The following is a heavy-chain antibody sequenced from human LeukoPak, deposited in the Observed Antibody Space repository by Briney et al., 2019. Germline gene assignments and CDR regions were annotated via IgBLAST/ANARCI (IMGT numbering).Heavy chain of an antibody. CDR3: VKDRRYSSNWYFFDY. CDR1: GFTFSSYG. V-gene: IGHV3-64D*09. J-gene: IGHJ4*02. D-gene: IGHD6-13*01. CDR2: ISSNGGST. Sequence: GGSLRLYCSASGFTFSSYGMHWVRQAPGKGLEYVSAISSNGGSTYYADSVKGRFTISRDNSKNTLYLQMSSLRAEDTAVYYCVKDRRYSSNWYFFDYWGQGTLVIVSS.